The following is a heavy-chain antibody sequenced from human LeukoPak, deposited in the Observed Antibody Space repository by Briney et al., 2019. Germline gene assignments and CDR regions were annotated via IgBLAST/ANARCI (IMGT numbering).Heavy chain of an antibody. CDR3: ARGGGLDV. J-gene: IGHJ6*02. D-gene: IGHD3-16*01. CDR1: GFTFSTCA. V-gene: IGHV3-7*03. CDR2: INHNGNVN. Sequence: GGSLRLSCAASGFTFSTCAMSWVRQAPGKGLEWVASINHNGNVNYYVDSVKGRFTISRDNAKNSLYLQMSNLRAEDTAVYFCARGGGLDVWGQGATVTVSS.